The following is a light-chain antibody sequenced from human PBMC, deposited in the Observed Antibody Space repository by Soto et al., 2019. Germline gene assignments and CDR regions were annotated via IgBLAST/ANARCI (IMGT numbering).Light chain of an antibody. V-gene: IGKV3-11*01. CDR3: QQRLMT. Sequence: IVLTQSPATLSLSPGERATLSCRASQSVSSYLAWYQQKPGQAPRLLIYDASSRATGIPARFSGSGSGTDFTLTISSLEPEDFAVYYWQQRLMTFGQGTKVEI. CDR1: QSVSSY. J-gene: IGKJ1*01. CDR2: DAS.